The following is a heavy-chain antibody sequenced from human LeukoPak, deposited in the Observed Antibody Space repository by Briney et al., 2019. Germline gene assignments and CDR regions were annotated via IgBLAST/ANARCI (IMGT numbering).Heavy chain of an antibody. V-gene: IGHV3-43*02. CDR3: ARRTFPNDAFDI. Sequence: PGGSLRLSCAASGFTFDDYGMHWVRQTPGKGLEWVSLISGDGSSTYYADSVKGRFTISRDNPKRSLYLQMNSLRAEDTAVYYCARRTFPNDAFDIWGQGTMVTVSS. D-gene: IGHD1-7*01. CDR2: ISGDGSST. J-gene: IGHJ3*02. CDR1: GFTFDDYG.